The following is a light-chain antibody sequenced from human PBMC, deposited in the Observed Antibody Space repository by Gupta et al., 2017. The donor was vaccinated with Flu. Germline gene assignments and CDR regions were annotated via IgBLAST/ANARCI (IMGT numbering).Light chain of an antibody. J-gene: IGKJ1*01. CDR2: GAS. V-gene: IGKV3-15*01. Sequence: EILMTQSTATLSVSPGERATLSCRASQSLSSNLAWYQQKPGQPPRLLIYGASTRASGIPDRFSGSGSGTXFTLTIXSLQSDDSAVYNCQHGNSWPLVFGXGTKVEIK. CDR3: QHGNSWPLV. CDR1: QSLSSN.